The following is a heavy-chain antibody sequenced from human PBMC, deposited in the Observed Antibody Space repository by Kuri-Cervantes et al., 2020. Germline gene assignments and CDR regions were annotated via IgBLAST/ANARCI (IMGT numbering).Heavy chain of an antibody. D-gene: IGHD6-13*01. J-gene: IGHJ4*02. V-gene: IGHV1-8*01. CDR2: MNPNSGNT. Sequence: ASVKVSCKASGYTFTSYDINWVRQATGQGLEWMGWMNPNSGNTGYAQKFQSRVTMTRNTSISTAYMELSSLRSEDTAVYYCATRIAAAGPTPFDYWGQGTLVTVSS. CDR3: ATRIAAAGPTPFDY. CDR1: GYTFTSYD.